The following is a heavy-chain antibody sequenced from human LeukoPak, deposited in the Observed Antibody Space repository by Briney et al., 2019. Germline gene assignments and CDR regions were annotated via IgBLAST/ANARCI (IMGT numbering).Heavy chain of an antibody. CDR1: GYTFTGYY. V-gene: IGHV1-2*02. CDR3: ARGFHSGWYRGDWFDP. CDR2: INPNSGGT. J-gene: IGHJ5*02. D-gene: IGHD6-19*01. Sequence: ASVKVSCKASGYTFTGYYMHWVRQAPGQGLEWMGWINPNSGGTNYAQKFQGRVTMTRDTSISTAYMELSRLRSDDTAVYYCARGFHSGWYRGDWFDPWGQGTLVTVSS.